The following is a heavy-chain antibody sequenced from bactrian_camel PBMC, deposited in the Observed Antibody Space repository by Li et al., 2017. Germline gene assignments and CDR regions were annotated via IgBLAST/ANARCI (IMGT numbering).Heavy chain of an antibody. Sequence: HVQLVESGGGSVQAGGSLRLSCTASGYRYASYCMAWFRQAPGKEREAVAGIYNSAGSAYYADSVKGRFTISQDNTLSPLYLQMNSLKPEDTAMYYCAAKRMSGGYCARDLLEVDFTHWGQGT. CDR3: AAKRMSGGYCARDLLEVDFTH. J-gene: IGHJ4*01. CDR1: GYRYASYC. CDR2: IYNSAGSA. D-gene: IGHD8*01. V-gene: IGHV3S63*01.